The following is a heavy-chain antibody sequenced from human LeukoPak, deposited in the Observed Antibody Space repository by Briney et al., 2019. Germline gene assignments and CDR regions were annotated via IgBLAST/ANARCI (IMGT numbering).Heavy chain of an antibody. D-gene: IGHD4-17*01. CDR3: ARVGDGDTFDY. CDR1: GCSISSGDYY. CDR2: IYYSGST. Sequence: SETLSLTCTVSGCSISSGDYYWSWIRQPPGKGLEWIGYIYYSGSTYYNPSLKSRVTISVDTSKNQFSLKLSSVTAADTAVFFCARVGDGDTFDYWGQGTLVTVSS. V-gene: IGHV4-30-4*01. J-gene: IGHJ4*02.